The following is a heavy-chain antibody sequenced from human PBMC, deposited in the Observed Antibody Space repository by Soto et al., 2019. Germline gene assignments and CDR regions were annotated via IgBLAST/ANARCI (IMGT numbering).Heavy chain of an antibody. CDR2: IYYSGST. V-gene: IGHV4-61*08. J-gene: IGHJ4*02. Sequence: SETLSLTCTVSGGSISSGAYYWSWIRQHPGKGLEWIGYIYYSGSTNYNPSLKSRVTISVDTSKNQFSLKLSSVTAADTAVYYCARRYGGNLDYWGQGTLVTVSS. D-gene: IGHD1-26*01. CDR1: GGSISSGAYY. CDR3: ARRYGGNLDY.